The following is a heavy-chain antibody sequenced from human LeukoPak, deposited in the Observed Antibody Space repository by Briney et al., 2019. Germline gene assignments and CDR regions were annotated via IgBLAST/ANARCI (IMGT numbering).Heavy chain of an antibody. CDR2: IYYSGST. CDR3: ARDSHYGSGSLFYYYYMDV. J-gene: IGHJ6*03. CDR1: GGSISSYY. Sequence: SETLSLTCTVSGGSISSYYWSWIRQPPGKGLEWIGYIYYSGSTNYNPSLKSRVTISVDTSKNQFSLKLSSVTAADTAVYYCARDSHYGSGSLFYYYYMDVWGKGTTVTVSS. D-gene: IGHD3-10*01. V-gene: IGHV4-59*01.